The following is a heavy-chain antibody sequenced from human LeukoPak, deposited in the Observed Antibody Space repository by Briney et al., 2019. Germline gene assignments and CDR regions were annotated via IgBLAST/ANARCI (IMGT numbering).Heavy chain of an antibody. Sequence: ASVTVSCTASGYTFTSYDINWVRQATGQGLEWMGWMNPNSGNTGYAQKFQGRVTMTRNTSISTAYMELSSLRSEDTAVYYCARAPQLTGYYSFDYWGQGTLVTVSS. CDR3: ARAPQLTGYYSFDY. V-gene: IGHV1-8*01. J-gene: IGHJ4*02. CDR1: GYTFTSYD. CDR2: MNPNSGNT. D-gene: IGHD3-9*01.